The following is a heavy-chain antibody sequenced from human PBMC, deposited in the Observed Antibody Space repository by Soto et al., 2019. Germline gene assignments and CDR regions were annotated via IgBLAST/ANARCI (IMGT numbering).Heavy chain of an antibody. V-gene: IGHV1-69*06. CDR2: IIPIFGTA. CDR3: ARASFYGDYYYYGMDV. Sequence: SVKVSCKASGGTFSSYAISWVRQAPGQGLEWMGGIIPIFGTANYAQKFQGRVTITADKSTSTAYMELSSLRSEDTAVYYCARASFYGDYYYYGMDVWGQGTKVTVSS. D-gene: IGHD4-17*01. CDR1: GGTFSSYA. J-gene: IGHJ6*02.